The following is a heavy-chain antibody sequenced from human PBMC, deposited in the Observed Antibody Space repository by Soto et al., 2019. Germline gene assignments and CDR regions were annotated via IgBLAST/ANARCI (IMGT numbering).Heavy chain of an antibody. Sequence: QVQLVQSGAEVKKPGSSVKVSCKASGGTFSSYAISWVRQAPGQGLEWMGGIIPIFGTANYAQKFQGRVTITADESTGTAYMELCSLRSEDTAVYYCARAPQYCSGGSCYSGEFNWFDPWGQGTLVTVSS. V-gene: IGHV1-69*12. CDR1: GGTFSSYA. D-gene: IGHD2-15*01. J-gene: IGHJ5*02. CDR3: ARAPQYCSGGSCYSGEFNWFDP. CDR2: IIPIFGTA.